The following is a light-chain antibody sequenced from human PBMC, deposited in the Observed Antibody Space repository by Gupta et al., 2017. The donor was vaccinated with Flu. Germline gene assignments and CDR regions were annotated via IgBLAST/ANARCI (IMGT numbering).Light chain of an antibody. V-gene: IGLV1-51*02. Sequence: GKNYVSWYQQLHGAAPTVLLHENDTRPRGIRERFPGSTSGTSAPLGITGLQTGAEDDHYCATWADCLYASVFGRGTQL. CDR1: GKNY. J-gene: IGLJ7*01. CDR2: END. CDR3: ATWADCLYASV.